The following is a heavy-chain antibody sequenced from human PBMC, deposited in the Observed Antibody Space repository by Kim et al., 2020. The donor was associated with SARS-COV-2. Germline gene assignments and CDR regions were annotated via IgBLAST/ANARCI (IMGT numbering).Heavy chain of an antibody. CDR2: VYHSGST. Sequence: SETLSLSCTVSGGSISNSFNYWGWIRQRPGKGLEWIGSVYHSGSTYDSPSLKSRITVSVDTSKNQFSLKVTSVTAADTAVYFCARLPHDSSGYVDCWGQGNLVTVPS. D-gene: IGHD3-22*01. CDR1: GGSISNSFNY. J-gene: IGHJ4*02. V-gene: IGHV4-39*01. CDR3: ARLPHDSSGYVDC.